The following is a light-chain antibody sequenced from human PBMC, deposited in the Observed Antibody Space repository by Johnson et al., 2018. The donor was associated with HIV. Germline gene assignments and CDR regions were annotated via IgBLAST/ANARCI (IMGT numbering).Light chain of an antibody. CDR2: ENN. Sequence: QSVLTQPPSVSAAPGQKVTISCSGSSSDMGNYAVSWYQQLPGTAPKLLIYENNKRPSGIPDRFSGSKSGTSATLGITGLQTGAEADYYCGTWDSSLSAVVFGTGTKVTVL. CDR1: SSDMGNYA. J-gene: IGLJ1*01. CDR3: GTWDSSLSAVV. V-gene: IGLV1-51*02.